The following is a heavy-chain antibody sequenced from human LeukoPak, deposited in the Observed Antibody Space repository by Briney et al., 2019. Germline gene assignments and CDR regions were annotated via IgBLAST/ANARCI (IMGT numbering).Heavy chain of an antibody. Sequence: SETLSLTCAVYGGSFSGYYWSWIRQPPGKGLEWIGEINHSGSTNYNPSLKSRVTISVDTSKQQFSLKLSSVTAADTAVYYCATRYYFDYWGQGTLVAVSS. CDR3: ATRYYFDY. J-gene: IGHJ4*02. CDR2: INHSGST. CDR1: GGSFSGYY. V-gene: IGHV4-34*01.